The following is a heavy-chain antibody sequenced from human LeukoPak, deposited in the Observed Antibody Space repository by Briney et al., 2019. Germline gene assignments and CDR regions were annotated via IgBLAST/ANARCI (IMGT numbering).Heavy chain of an antibody. V-gene: IGHV6-1*01. CDR2: TYYRSKWYN. CDR1: GDSVSSNSAA. J-gene: IGHJ4*02. D-gene: IGHD1-1*01. Sequence: SQTLSLTCAISGDSVSSNSAAWNWIRQSPSRGLEWLGRTYYRSKWYNDYAVSVKSRITINPDTSKNQFSLQLNSVTPEDTAVYYCARETYNWNEGDLGSPPPIDYWDQGTLVTVSS. CDR3: ARETYNWNEGDLGSPPPIDY.